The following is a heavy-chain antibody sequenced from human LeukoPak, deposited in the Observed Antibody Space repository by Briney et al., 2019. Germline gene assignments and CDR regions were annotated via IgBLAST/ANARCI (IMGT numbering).Heavy chain of an antibody. CDR3: TRGPIQLGLYHGMDV. D-gene: IGHD5-18*01. CDR1: GFTFGDHA. V-gene: IGHV3-49*04. Sequence: PGGSLRLSCTVSGFTFGDHAMSWVRQAPGKGLEWVGFIRSKTYGGTTEYAASVKGRFIISRDDSTSIAYLQMNSLKTEDTAVYYCTRGPIQLGLYHGMDVWGQGTTVTVSS. J-gene: IGHJ6*02. CDR2: IRSKTYGGTT.